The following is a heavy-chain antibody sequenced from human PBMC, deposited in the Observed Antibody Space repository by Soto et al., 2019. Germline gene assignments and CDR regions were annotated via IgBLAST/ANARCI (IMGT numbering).Heavy chain of an antibody. D-gene: IGHD3-22*01. CDR2: LFFVGGIN. Sequence: PGGSLRLSCAASGFTFSSYGMHWVRQAPGKGLEWVAFLFFVGGINYFAASVKGRLPISREISKNTLFLQMNSLRAEDAVVYYCATLDSLPYDSSGSDYWGQGTLVTVSS. V-gene: IGHV3-30*02. CDR3: ATLDSLPYDSSGSDY. J-gene: IGHJ4*02. CDR1: GFTFSSYG.